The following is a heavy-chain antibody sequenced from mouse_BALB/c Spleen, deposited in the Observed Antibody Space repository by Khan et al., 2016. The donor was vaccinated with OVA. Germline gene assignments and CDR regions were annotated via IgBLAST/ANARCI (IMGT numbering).Heavy chain of an antibody. CDR3: ARDGSRYNYAMDY. Sequence: EVQLQESGPGLVKPSQSLSLTCTVTGYSITSDYAWNWIRQFPGNKLEWMGYISYSGSTNYNPALKSRISITRDTSKNQFFLQLNSVTTEDTATYYCARDGSRYNYAMDYWGQGPSVTVSS. D-gene: IGHD2-3*01. J-gene: IGHJ4*01. V-gene: IGHV3-2*02. CDR2: ISYSGST. CDR1: GYSITSDYA.